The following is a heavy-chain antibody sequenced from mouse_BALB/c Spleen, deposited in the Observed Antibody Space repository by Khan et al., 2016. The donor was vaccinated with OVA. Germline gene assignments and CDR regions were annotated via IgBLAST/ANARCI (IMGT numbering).Heavy chain of an antibody. CDR1: GYTFTSYY. CDR3: TRAGYGTFAY. V-gene: IGHV1S81*02. J-gene: IGHJ3*01. D-gene: IGHD2-1*01. CDR2: INPNDGDT. Sequence: QVQLKQSGAELVKPGASVKLSCKASGYTFTSYYMYWVKQRPGQGLEWIGEINPNDGDTNFNEKFKIKATLTVDKSSSTVYMQLSSLTSEDSAVYYCTRAGYGTFAYWGQGTLVTVSA.